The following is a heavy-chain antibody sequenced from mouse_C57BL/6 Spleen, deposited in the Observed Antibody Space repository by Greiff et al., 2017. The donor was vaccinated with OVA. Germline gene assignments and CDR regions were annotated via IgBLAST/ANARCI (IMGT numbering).Heavy chain of an antibody. J-gene: IGHJ1*03. CDR3: ARRYGSRWYFDV. CDR2: ISYDGSN. V-gene: IGHV3-6*01. D-gene: IGHD1-1*01. Sequence: EVKLVESGPGLVKPSQSLSLTCSVTGYSITSGYYWNWIRQFPGNKLEWMGYISYDGSNNYNPSLKNRISITRDTSKNQFFLKLNSVTTEDTATYYCARRYGSRWYFDVWGTGTTVTVSS. CDR1: GYSITSGYY.